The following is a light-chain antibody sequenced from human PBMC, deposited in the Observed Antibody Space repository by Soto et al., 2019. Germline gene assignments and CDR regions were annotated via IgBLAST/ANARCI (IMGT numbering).Light chain of an antibody. CDR2: DAS. CDR1: QSISRW. Sequence: DIQITNSPSPLSASVVDRVPMTCRASQSISRWLAWYQQKPGKAPKVLIYDASSLESGVPSRFSGSGSGTEFSLTISSLQPDDFATYYCQQYNNYWTFGQGTKVDIK. J-gene: IGKJ1*01. V-gene: IGKV1-5*01. CDR3: QQYNNYWT.